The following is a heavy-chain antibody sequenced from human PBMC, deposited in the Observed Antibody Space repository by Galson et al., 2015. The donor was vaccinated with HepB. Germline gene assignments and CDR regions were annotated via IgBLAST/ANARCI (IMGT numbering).Heavy chain of an antibody. V-gene: IGHV6-1*01. CDR2: TYYRSKWYN. CDR1: GDSVSSNSAT. J-gene: IGHJ6*03. D-gene: IGHD5-12*01. CDR3: ARAGIVTTTSDYYYYYMDV. Sequence: CAISGDSVSSNSATWNWIRQSPSRGLEWLGRTYYRSKWYNDYAVSVKGRITVNPDTSKNQFSLQLNSVTSEDTAVYFCARAGIVTTTSDYYYYYMDVWGKGTTVTVSS.